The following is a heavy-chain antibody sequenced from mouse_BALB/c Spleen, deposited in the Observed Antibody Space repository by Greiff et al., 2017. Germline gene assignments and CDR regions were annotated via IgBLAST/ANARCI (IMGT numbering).Heavy chain of an antibody. Sequence: DVMLVESGGGLVQPGGSLKLSCAASGFTFSSYGMSWVRQTPDKRLEWVATISSGGSYTYYPDSVKGRFTISRDNAKNTLYLQMSSLKSEDTAMYYCARRGEYGSDYWGQGTTLTVSS. J-gene: IGHJ2*01. V-gene: IGHV5-6*03. CDR1: GFTFSSYG. D-gene: IGHD2-10*02. CDR3: ARRGEYGSDY. CDR2: ISSGGSYT.